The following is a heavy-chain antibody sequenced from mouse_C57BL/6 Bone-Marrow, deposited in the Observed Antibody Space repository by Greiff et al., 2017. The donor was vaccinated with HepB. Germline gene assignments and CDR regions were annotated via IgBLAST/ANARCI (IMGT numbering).Heavy chain of an antibody. CDR2: IHPNSGST. Sequence: VQLQQSGAELVKPGASVKLSCKASGYTFTSYWMHWVKQRPGQGLEWIGMIHPNSGSTNYNEKFKSKATLTVDKSSSTAYMQLSSLTSEDSAVYYCARRWEGYAMDYWGQGTSVTVSS. D-gene: IGHD4-1*01. CDR3: ARRWEGYAMDY. V-gene: IGHV1-64*01. J-gene: IGHJ4*01. CDR1: GYTFTSYW.